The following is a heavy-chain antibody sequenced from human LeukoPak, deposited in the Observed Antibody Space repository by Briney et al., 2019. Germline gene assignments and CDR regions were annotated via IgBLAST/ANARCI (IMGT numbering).Heavy chain of an antibody. Sequence: NPSETLSLTCTVSGGSISSYYRSWIRQPPGKGLEWIGYIYYSGSTNYNPSLKSRVTISVDTSKNQFSLKLSSVTAADTAVYYCARTPLSSGSNWFDPWGQGTLVTVSS. J-gene: IGHJ5*02. CDR1: GGSISSYY. D-gene: IGHD6-19*01. CDR3: ARTPLSSGSNWFDP. CDR2: IYYSGST. V-gene: IGHV4-59*01.